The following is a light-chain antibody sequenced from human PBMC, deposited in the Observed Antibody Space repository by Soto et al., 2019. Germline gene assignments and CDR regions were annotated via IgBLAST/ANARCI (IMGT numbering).Light chain of an antibody. CDR2: AAS. V-gene: IGKV1-39*01. CDR3: QQGYRTPCT. Sequence: DIQMTQSPSSLSASVGDRVTITCRASESVSSKLNWYQQKPGKAPALLISAASRLHSGVPSRFSGSGSGTDFTLTISSLQHEDFASYYCQQGYRTPCTFGPGTKVDIK. CDR1: ESVSSK. J-gene: IGKJ3*01.